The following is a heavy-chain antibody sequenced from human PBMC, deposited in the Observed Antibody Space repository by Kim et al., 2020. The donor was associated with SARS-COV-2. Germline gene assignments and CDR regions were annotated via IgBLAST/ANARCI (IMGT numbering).Heavy chain of an antibody. CDR2: INPNSGGT. D-gene: IGHD6-13*01. Sequence: ASVKVSCKASGYTFTGYYMHWVRQAPGQGLEWMGWINPNSGGTNYAQKFQGRVTMTRDTSISTAYMELSRLRSDDTAVYYCARDLQGSSWYGAYYYYGMDVWGQGTTVTVSS. J-gene: IGHJ6*02. CDR3: ARDLQGSSWYGAYYYYGMDV. CDR1: GYTFTGYY. V-gene: IGHV1-2*02.